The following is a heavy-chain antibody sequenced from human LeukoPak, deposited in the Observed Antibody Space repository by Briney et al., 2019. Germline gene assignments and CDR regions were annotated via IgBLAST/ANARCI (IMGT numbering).Heavy chain of an antibody. Sequence: GGSLRLSCAASGFIFSNYGMSWVRQAPGKGLEWVSSISSSGESTYYADFVKGRFTISRDNFRNTLDLQMNSLRAEDTAIYYCAKDSRRGYYDSSYYFDYWGQEILVTVSS. V-gene: IGHV3-23*01. D-gene: IGHD3-22*01. J-gene: IGHJ4*02. CDR3: AKDSRRGYYDSSYYFDY. CDR2: ISSSGEST. CDR1: GFIFSNYG.